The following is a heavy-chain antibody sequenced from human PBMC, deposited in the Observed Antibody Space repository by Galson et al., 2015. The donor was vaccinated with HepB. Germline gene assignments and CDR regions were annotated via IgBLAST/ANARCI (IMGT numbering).Heavy chain of an antibody. D-gene: IGHD6-13*01. CDR3: ARGLGAIYSSSWFLEAFDI. V-gene: IGHV1-18*01. CDR2: ISAYNGNT. Sequence: SVKVSCKASGYTFTSYGISWVRQAPGQGLEWMGWISAYNGNTNYAQKLQGRVTMTTDTSTSTAYMELRSLRSDDTAVYYCARGLGAIYSSSWFLEAFDIWGQGTMVTVSS. CDR1: GYTFTSYG. J-gene: IGHJ3*02.